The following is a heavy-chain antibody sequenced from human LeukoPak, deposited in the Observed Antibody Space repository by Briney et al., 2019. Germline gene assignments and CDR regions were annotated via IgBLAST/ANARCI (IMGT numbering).Heavy chain of an antibody. J-gene: IGHJ4*02. CDR2: ISSSSSYI. D-gene: IGHD3-22*01. CDR1: GFTFSSYS. Sequence: GALRLSCAASGFTFSSYSMNWVRQAPGKGLEWVSSISSSSSYIYYADSVKGRFTISRDNAKNSLYLQMNSLRAEDTAVYYCARDEPLHCYDSSGSQYYFDYWGQGTLVTVSS. CDR3: ARDEPLHCYDSSGSQYYFDY. V-gene: IGHV3-21*01.